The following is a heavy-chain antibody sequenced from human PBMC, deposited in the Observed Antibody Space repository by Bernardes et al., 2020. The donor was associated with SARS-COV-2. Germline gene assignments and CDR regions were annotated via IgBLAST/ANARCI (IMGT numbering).Heavy chain of an antibody. CDR3: ARVTRTTDT. V-gene: IGHV4-61*01. CDR2: VFYSGSA. CDR1: GDSISSSSYF. Sequence: SETLSLTCTVSGDSISSSSYFWSWILQPPGKGLEWLGYVFYSGSAKYNPSFRSRITISVDRSKNQFSLILTSVTPADTAMYYCARVTRTTDTWGQGARVIVSS. J-gene: IGHJ5*02. D-gene: IGHD1-1*01.